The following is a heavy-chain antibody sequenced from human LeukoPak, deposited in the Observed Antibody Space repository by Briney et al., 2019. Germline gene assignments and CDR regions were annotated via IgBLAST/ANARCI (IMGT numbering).Heavy chain of an antibody. Sequence: RPSETLSLTCTVSGGSISSYYWSWIRQPPGKGLEWIGYIYYSGSTNYNPSLKSRVTISVDTSKNQFSLKLSSVTAADTAVYYCAGQRGHDAFDIWGQGTMVTVSS. V-gene: IGHV4-59*01. D-gene: IGHD3/OR15-3a*01. J-gene: IGHJ3*02. CDR3: AGQRGHDAFDI. CDR1: GGSISSYY. CDR2: IYYSGST.